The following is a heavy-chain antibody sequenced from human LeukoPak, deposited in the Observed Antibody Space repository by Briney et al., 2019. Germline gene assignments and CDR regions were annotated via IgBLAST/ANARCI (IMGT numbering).Heavy chain of an antibody. CDR3: AREGSSGWYLRWLDP. V-gene: IGHV3-48*03. J-gene: IGHJ5*02. CDR2: ISSSGSSI. D-gene: IGHD6-19*01. Sequence: GGSLRLSCAASGFTFSSYDMNWVRQAPGKGLEWMSYISSSGSSIYYADTLKGRVTISRDNAKNTLYLQMNRVSAEDTPVYYCAREGSSGWYLRWLDPWGQETLVTVSS. CDR1: GFTFSSYD.